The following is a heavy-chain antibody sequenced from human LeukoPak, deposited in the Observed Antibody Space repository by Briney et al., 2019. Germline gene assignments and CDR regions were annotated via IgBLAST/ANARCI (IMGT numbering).Heavy chain of an antibody. J-gene: IGHJ4*02. Sequence: SETLSLTCTVSGGSISSYYWSWIRQPPGKGLEWIGYIYYSGSTNYKPSLKSRVTISVDTSKNQFSLKLSSVTAADTAVYYCARGGYLPIGYYFDYWGQGTLVTVSS. CDR3: ARGGYLPIGYYFDY. V-gene: IGHV4-59*01. CDR2: IYYSGST. CDR1: GGSISSYY. D-gene: IGHD5-12*01.